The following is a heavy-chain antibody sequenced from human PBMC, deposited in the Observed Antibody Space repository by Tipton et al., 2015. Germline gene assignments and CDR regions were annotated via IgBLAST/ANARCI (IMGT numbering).Heavy chain of an antibody. CDR2: IYYSGST. Sequence: TLSLTCTVSGDYMSSYYWSWIRQPPGKGLEWLGSIYYSGSTNYSPSLKSRVTISVDTSKNQFSLKLTSVAAADTAVYYCARGGNNWFDPWGQGTLVTVSS. CDR1: GDYMSSYY. D-gene: IGHD2-15*01. CDR3: ARGGNNWFDP. J-gene: IGHJ5*02. V-gene: IGHV4-59*01.